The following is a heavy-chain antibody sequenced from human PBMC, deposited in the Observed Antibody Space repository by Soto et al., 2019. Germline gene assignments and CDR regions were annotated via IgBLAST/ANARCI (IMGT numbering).Heavy chain of an antibody. CDR2: ISDDGNIR. D-gene: IGHD2-8*02. V-gene: IGHV3-30*09. CDR1: GFRFSLYA. J-gene: IGHJ3*01. CDR3: SRDPGGYPLGHFNV. Sequence: QVNLVESGGGVIKPGRSLRLSCAASGFRFSLYAMHWLRQAPGKGPEWVAVISDDGNIRKFANSAKGRFDISRDNSKSTLYLDIFSLRPEDTAVYYCSRDPGGYPLGHFNVWGQGTMVTVSS.